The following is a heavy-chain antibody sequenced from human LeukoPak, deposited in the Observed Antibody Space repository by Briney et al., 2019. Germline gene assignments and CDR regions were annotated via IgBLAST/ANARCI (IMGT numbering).Heavy chain of an antibody. D-gene: IGHD4-11*01. Sequence: SETLSLTCTVSGGSISSSSYYWGWIHQPPGKGLEWIGTIYYSGSTYYNPSLKSRVTISIDTSKNQISLKLSSVTAADTAVYYCASRYDYSNYIDYWGQGTLVTVSS. V-gene: IGHV4-39*01. CDR1: GGSISSSSYY. CDR2: IYYSGST. CDR3: ASRYDYSNYIDY. J-gene: IGHJ4*02.